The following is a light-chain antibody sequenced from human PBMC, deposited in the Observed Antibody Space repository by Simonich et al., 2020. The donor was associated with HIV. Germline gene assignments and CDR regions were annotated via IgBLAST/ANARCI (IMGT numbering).Light chain of an antibody. Sequence: IVMTQSPATLSVSPGERVTLSCRASQSVSSNLAWYQQKPGQSPRLLIYGASTRATGIPAKFSGSWSGTEFTLTISSMQSEDFAVYYCQQYNNWPRTFGLGTKVEMK. V-gene: IGKV3-15*01. CDR3: QQYNNWPRT. CDR1: QSVSSN. CDR2: GAS. J-gene: IGKJ1*01.